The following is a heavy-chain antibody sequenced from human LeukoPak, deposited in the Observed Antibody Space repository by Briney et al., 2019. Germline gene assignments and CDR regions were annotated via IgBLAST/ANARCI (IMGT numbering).Heavy chain of an antibody. Sequence: SETLSLTCAVYGGSFSGYYWSWIRQPPGKGLEWIGEISHSGVTNYNPSLKSRVTISVDTSKNQFSLNLASVTAADTAVYYCASWDATLATEYYFDFWGQGTLVTVSS. CDR1: GGSFSGYY. J-gene: IGHJ4*02. CDR3: ASWDATLATEYYFDF. V-gene: IGHV4-34*01. CDR2: ISHSGVT. D-gene: IGHD5-12*01.